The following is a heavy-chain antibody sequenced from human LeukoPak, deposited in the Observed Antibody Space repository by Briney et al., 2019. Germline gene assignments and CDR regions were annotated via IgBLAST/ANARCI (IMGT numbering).Heavy chain of an antibody. J-gene: IGHJ4*02. CDR3: ARDRSGWYYFDY. CDR2: ISSSSSYI. V-gene: IGHV3-21*01. D-gene: IGHD6-19*01. CDR1: GFTFSSYS. Sequence: GGSLRHSCAASGFTFSSYSMNWVRQAPGKGLEWVSSISSSSSYIYYADSVKGRFTISRDNAKNSLYLQMNSLRAEDTAVYYCARDRSGWYYFDYWGQGTLVTVSS.